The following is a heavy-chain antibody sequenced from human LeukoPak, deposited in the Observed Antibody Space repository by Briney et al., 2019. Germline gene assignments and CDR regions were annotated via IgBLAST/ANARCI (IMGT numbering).Heavy chain of an antibody. J-gene: IGHJ4*02. CDR2: INTNTGNP. V-gene: IGHV7-4-1*02. Sequence: GASVKVSCKASGYTFTSYAMNWVRQAPGQGLRWMGWINTNTGNPTYAQGLTGRFVFSLDTSVSTAYLQISSLKAEDTAVYYCARVSSRIVVVPAAMHAVFRYWGQGTLVTVSS. CDR3: ARVSSRIVVVPAAMHAVFRY. CDR1: GYTFTSYA. D-gene: IGHD2-2*01.